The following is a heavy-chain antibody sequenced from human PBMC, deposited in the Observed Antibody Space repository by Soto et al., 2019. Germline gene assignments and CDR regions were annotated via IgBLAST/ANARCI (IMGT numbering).Heavy chain of an antibody. Sequence: QVQLVQSGAEVKKPGASVKVSCKASGYTFTSYGISWVRQAPGQGLEWMGWISAYNGNTKYEQKLQGRVTMTTDSSTSTPSMELRSLRSDDTVVYYFARDLAVALIDYWGQGTLVTVSS. D-gene: IGHD6-19*01. J-gene: IGHJ4*02. CDR2: ISAYNGNT. CDR1: GYTFTSYG. V-gene: IGHV1-18*01. CDR3: ARDLAVALIDY.